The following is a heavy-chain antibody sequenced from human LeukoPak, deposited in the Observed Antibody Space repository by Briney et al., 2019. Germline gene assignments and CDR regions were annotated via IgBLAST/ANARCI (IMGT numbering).Heavy chain of an antibody. V-gene: IGHV1-18*01. CDR1: GYTFVTYG. J-gene: IGHJ4*02. CDR2: ISTYNGNT. CDR3: ARASFDH. Sequence: ASVKVSCKASGYTFVTYGIKWVRQAPGQGPEWIGWISTYNGNTKYALKFQDTVTLTRDTSTTTAYMVLKSLTSDDRAVYYCARASFDHWGQGTLVIVSS.